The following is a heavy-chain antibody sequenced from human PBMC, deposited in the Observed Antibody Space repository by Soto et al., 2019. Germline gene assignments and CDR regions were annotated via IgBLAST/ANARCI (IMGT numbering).Heavy chain of an antibody. CDR3: AIDLGYSSSAGDY. Sequence: EVQLLESGGGLVQPGGSLRLSCAASGFTFSSYAMSWVRQPPGKGLEWVSAISGTGASTYYADSVTGRFTISRHNSKNTLYLQMNSLRAEDTAVYHCAIDLGYSSSAGDYWGQGTLVTVSS. CDR2: ISGTGAST. D-gene: IGHD6-13*01. V-gene: IGHV3-23*01. J-gene: IGHJ4*02. CDR1: GFTFSSYA.